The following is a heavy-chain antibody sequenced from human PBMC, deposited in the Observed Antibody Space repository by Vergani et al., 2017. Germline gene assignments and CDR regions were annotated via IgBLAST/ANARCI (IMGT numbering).Heavy chain of an antibody. CDR3: ARASLRALVGYCYYMDV. V-gene: IGHV4-39*01. J-gene: IGHJ6*03. CDR1: GGSITSSSYY. D-gene: IGHD3-16*02. Sequence: QLHLQESGPGLVKPSETLSLTCTVSGGSITSSSYYWGWIRQPPGKGLEWIGNIYHSGGAYYNPSLKGRVTISVDTSKNQFSLEVTSVTAADTAIYFCARASLRALVGYCYYMDVWGKGKTVVVSS. CDR2: IYHSGGA.